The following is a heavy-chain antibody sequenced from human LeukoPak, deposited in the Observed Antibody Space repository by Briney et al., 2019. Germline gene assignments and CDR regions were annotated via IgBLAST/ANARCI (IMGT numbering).Heavy chain of an antibody. CDR3: ARGVAAAGTAYIDY. J-gene: IGHJ4*02. CDR1: GFTFSSYA. Sequence: GGSLRLSCAASGFTFSSYAMHWVRQAPGKGLEYVSAISSNGGSTYYANSVKGRFTISRDNSKNTLYLQMGSLRAEDMAVYYCARGVAAAGTAYIDYWGQGTLVTVSS. V-gene: IGHV3-64*01. D-gene: IGHD6-13*01. CDR2: ISSNGGST.